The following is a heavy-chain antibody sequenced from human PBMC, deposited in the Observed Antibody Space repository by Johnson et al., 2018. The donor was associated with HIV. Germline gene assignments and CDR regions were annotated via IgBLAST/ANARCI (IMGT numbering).Heavy chain of an antibody. V-gene: IGHV3-23*04. CDR3: VKVGAMVVTPRGEAFDI. CDR1: GFTFSSYA. Sequence: MLLVESGGGLVQPGGSLRLSCAASGFTFSSYAMSWVRQAPGKGLEWVSAISGSGGSTYYADSVKGRFTISRDNSKNTLYLQMNSLRPEDTAVYYCVKVGAMVVTPRGEAFDIWGQGTMVTVSS. J-gene: IGHJ3*02. CDR2: ISGSGGST. D-gene: IGHD4-23*01.